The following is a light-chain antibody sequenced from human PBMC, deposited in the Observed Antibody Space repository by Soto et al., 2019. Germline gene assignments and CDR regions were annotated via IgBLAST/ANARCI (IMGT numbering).Light chain of an antibody. Sequence: DIQMTQSPSTLSASVGERVTITCRASQSISSWLAWYQQKPGKAPKLLIYKASSLESGVPSRFSGSESGTEFTLTISSLQPDDFATYYCQQYNSYSPYTFGQGTKLEIK. CDR2: KAS. CDR1: QSISSW. CDR3: QQYNSYSPYT. V-gene: IGKV1-5*03. J-gene: IGKJ2*01.